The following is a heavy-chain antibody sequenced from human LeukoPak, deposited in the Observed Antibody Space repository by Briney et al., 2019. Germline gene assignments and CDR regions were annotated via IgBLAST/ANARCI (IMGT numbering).Heavy chain of an antibody. CDR3: ARGGRIAAAGTGYFDY. Sequence: SETLSLTCAVYGGSFSGYYWSWIRQPPGKGLEWIGEINHSGSTNYNPSLKSRVTISVDTPKNQFSLKLSSVTAADTAVYYCARGGRIAAAGTGYFDYWGQGTLVTVSS. V-gene: IGHV4-34*01. D-gene: IGHD6-13*01. CDR2: INHSGST. J-gene: IGHJ4*02. CDR1: GGSFSGYY.